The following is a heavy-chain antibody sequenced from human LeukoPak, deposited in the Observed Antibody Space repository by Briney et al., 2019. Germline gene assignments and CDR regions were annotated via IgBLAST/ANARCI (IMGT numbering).Heavy chain of an antibody. D-gene: IGHD6-13*01. V-gene: IGHV4-34*01. CDR1: GGSFSGYY. CDR2: INHSGST. Sequence: SETLSLTCAVYGGSFSGYYWRWIRQPPGKGLEWIEEINHSGSTNYNPSLKSRVTISVDTSKNQFSLKLSSVTAADTAVYYCARHERRIAAAGPFFQHWGQGTLVTVSS. CDR3: ARHERRIAAAGPFFQH. J-gene: IGHJ1*01.